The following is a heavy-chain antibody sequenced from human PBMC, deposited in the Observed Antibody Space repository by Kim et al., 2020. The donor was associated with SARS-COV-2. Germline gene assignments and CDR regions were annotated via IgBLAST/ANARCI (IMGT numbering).Heavy chain of an antibody. V-gene: IGHV4-34*01. J-gene: IGHJ4*02. CDR3: ARGVGGF. Sequence: SETLSLTCAVYGGSFSGYYWSWIRQPPGQGLEWIGEINHSGSTNYNPSLKSRVTISVDTSKNQFSLKLSSVTAADTAVYYCARGVGGFWGQGTLVTVSS. D-gene: IGHD3-16*01. CDR1: GGSFSGYY. CDR2: INHSGST.